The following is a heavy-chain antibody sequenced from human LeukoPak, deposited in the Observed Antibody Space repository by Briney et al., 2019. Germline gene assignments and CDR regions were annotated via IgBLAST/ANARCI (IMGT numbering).Heavy chain of an antibody. CDR3: ARTGYNYAEYFQH. D-gene: IGHD5-24*01. V-gene: IGHV4-59*01. CDR2: IYYSGST. CDR1: GGSISSYY. Sequence: SETLSLTCTVSGGSISSYYWSWIRQPPGKGLEWIGYIYYSGSTNYNPSLKSRVTTSVDTSKNQFSLKLGSVTAADTAVYYCARTGYNYAEYFQHWGQGTLVTVSS. J-gene: IGHJ1*01.